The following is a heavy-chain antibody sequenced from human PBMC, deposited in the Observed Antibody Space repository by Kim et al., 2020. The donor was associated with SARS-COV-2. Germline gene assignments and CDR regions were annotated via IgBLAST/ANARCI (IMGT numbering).Heavy chain of an antibody. V-gene: IGHV3-21*01. CDR2: ISSSSSYI. Sequence: GGSLRLSCAASGFTFSSYSMNWVRQAPGKGLEWVSSISSSSSYIYYADSVKGRFTISRDNAKNSLYLQMNSLRAEDTAVYYCARDRGDSSGYSPHWGQGTLVTVSS. J-gene: IGHJ1*01. CDR3: ARDRGDSSGYSPH. CDR1: GFTFSSYS. D-gene: IGHD3-22*01.